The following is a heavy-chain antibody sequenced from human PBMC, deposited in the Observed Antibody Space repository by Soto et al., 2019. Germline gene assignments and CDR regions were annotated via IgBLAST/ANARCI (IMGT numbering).Heavy chain of an antibody. J-gene: IGHJ5*02. Sequence: SETLSLTCAVSGGSISSGGYSWSWIRQPPGKGLEWIGYIYHSGSTYYNPSLKSRVTISVDRSKNQFSLKLSSVTAADTAVYYCARTYCGGDCSWFDPWGQGTMXTV. V-gene: IGHV4-30-2*01. CDR2: IYHSGST. D-gene: IGHD2-21*02. CDR3: ARTYCGGDCSWFDP. CDR1: GGSISSGGYS.